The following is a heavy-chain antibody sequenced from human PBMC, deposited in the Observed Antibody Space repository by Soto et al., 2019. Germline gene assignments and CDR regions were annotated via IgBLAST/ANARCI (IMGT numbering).Heavy chain of an antibody. V-gene: IGHV5-51*01. CDR2: IYPGESDT. CDR1: GYSFTNYW. D-gene: IGHD3-22*01. J-gene: IGHJ4*02. Sequence: GESLKISCKTSGYSFTNYWIGWVRQMPGKGLEWMGIIYPGESDTRYSPSFQGQVTISVDKTISTAYLQWSSLQASDTAMYYCARSYYDRSDYYFPSRREGTQVTAPQ. CDR3: ARSYYDRSDYYFPS.